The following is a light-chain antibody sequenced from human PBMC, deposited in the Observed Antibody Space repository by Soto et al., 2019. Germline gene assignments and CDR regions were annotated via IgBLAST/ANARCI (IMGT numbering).Light chain of an antibody. CDR3: QQYNNWPIT. CDR1: QTVSSN. Sequence: ERRITQSPDTPFVSPGGKATPPFRASQTVSSNLAWYQQKPGQAPRLLIYGASTRATGIPARFSGGGSGTELTLTISSLQSEDFAVYYCQQYNNWPITFGQGTRLEIK. CDR2: GAS. V-gene: IGKV3-15*01. J-gene: IGKJ5*01.